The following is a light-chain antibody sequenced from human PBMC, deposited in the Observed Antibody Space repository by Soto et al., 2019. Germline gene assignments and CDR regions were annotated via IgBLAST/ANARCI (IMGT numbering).Light chain of an antibody. CDR2: NTN. CDR1: SGSVSTSYY. CDR3: VLYMGSGIWV. Sequence: QTVVTQEPSFSVSPGGTGTLTFGLSSGSVSTSYYPSGYQQTPGQAPRTIIYNTNTRSSGVPDRFSGSILGNKAALTITGAQADEESDYYCVLYMGSGIWVFGGGTKVTVL. J-gene: IGLJ3*02. V-gene: IGLV8-61*01.